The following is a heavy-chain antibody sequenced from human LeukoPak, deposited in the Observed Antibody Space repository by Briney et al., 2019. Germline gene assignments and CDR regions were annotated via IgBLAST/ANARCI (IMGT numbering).Heavy chain of an antibody. CDR2: ISSSSSFI. Sequence: SGGSLRLSCAASGFTFSHYSMNWVRQAPGKGLEWVSSISSSSSFIYYADSVKGRFTISRNNAKNSLYLQMNSLRAEDTAVYYCARDCSVNDGTTCYWGQGTLATVSS. V-gene: IGHV3-21*01. CDR3: ARDCSVNDGTTCY. D-gene: IGHD2-2*01. CDR1: GFTFSHYS. J-gene: IGHJ4*02.